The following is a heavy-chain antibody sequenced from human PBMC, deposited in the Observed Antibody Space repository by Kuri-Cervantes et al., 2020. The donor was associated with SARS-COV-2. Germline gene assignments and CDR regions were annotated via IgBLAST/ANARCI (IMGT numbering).Heavy chain of an antibody. D-gene: IGHD3-3*01. Sequence: ASVKVSCKASGYTFTGYYMHWVRQAPGQGLEWMGWINPNSDGTNYAQKLQGRVTMTTDTSTSTAYMELRSLRSDDTAVYYCARGRETYDFWSGYYHHSMSDYWGQGTLVTVSS. J-gene: IGHJ4*02. CDR2: INPNSDGT. CDR1: GYTFTGYY. CDR3: ARGRETYDFWSGYYHHSMSDY. V-gene: IGHV1-2*02.